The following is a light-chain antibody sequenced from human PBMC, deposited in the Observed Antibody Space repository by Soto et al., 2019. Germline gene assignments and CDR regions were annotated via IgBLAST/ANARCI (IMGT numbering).Light chain of an antibody. CDR2: YVP. Sequence: EIVLTQSPGTLSLSPGEGATLSCRASQSVPKNYLGWYKQKTGQAPRLLIYYVPNRATDVPDRFSGSVSETDFTLTISGLEPEDFAVYYCQQYATAPLTFGGGTKLEIK. CDR3: QQYATAPLT. J-gene: IGKJ4*01. CDR1: QSVPKNY. V-gene: IGKV3-20*01.